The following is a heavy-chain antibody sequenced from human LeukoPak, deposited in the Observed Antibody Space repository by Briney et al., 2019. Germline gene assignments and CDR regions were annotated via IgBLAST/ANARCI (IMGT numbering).Heavy chain of an antibody. CDR1: RFTFSEYW. V-gene: IGHV3-7*01. CDR2: IKQDGSEQ. D-gene: IGHD5-12*01. Sequence: PGGSLRLSCAASRFTFSEYWMNWARQAPGKGLEGVANIKQDGSEQYYVDSVRGRFTISRDNAKNSLYLQMNSLRAEDTVVYYCTVDRDVMPTPDHWGQGTLVTVSS. J-gene: IGHJ4*02. CDR3: TVDRDVMPTPDH.